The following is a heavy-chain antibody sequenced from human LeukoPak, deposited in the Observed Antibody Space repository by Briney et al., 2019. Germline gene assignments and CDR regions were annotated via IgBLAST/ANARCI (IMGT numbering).Heavy chain of an antibody. Sequence: GASVKVSCKASGYTFTSYGISWVRQAPGQGLEWMGWISAYNGNTNYAQKLQGRVTMTTDTSTSTAYMELRSLRSDDTAVYYCARLDSSSWYWEKNFDYWGQGTLVTVSS. CDR2: ISAYNGNT. CDR1: GYTFTSYG. CDR3: ARLDSSSWYWEKNFDY. J-gene: IGHJ4*02. D-gene: IGHD6-13*01. V-gene: IGHV1-18*01.